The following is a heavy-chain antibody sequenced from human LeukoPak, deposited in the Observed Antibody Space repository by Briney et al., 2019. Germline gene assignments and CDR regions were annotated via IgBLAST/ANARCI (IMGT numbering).Heavy chain of an antibody. CDR1: GFTFSSYA. V-gene: IGHV3-23*01. CDR3: AKWEGYSYGSTYYYYYGMDV. J-gene: IGHJ6*02. D-gene: IGHD5-18*01. CDR2: ISGSGGST. Sequence: GGSLRLSCAASGFTFSSYAMSWVRQAPGKGLEWVSAISGSGGSTYYADSVKGRFTISRDNSKNTLYLQMNSLRAEDTAVYYCAKWEGYSYGSTYYYYYGMDVWGQGTTVTVSS.